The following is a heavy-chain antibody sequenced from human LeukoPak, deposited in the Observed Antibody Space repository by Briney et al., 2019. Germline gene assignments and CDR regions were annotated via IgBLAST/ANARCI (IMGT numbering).Heavy chain of an antibody. V-gene: IGHV3-23*01. CDR1: GFTFDDYG. CDR2: ISGSGGST. D-gene: IGHD2-8*01. Sequence: HAGGSLRLSCAASGFTFDDYGMSWVRQAPGKGLEWVSVISGSGGSTYYADSVKGRFTISRDNSKNTLYLQMNSLRAEDTAVYYCAKVTGLMVYVTGYYFDYWGQGTLVTVSS. J-gene: IGHJ4*02. CDR3: AKVTGLMVYVTGYYFDY.